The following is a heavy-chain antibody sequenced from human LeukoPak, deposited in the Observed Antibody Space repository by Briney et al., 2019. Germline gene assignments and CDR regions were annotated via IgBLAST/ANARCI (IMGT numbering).Heavy chain of an antibody. Sequence: GGSLRLSCAASGFTVSTNYVSWVRQAPGKGLEWVAIISYDGIKKYYADSVNGRFTISRDESENTVFLQMNNLSAEDTAVYYCAGSYSYYLDCWGQGTLVTVSS. CDR3: AGSYSYYLDC. V-gene: IGHV3-30*03. CDR2: ISYDGIKK. J-gene: IGHJ4*02. D-gene: IGHD2-15*01. CDR1: GFTVSTNY.